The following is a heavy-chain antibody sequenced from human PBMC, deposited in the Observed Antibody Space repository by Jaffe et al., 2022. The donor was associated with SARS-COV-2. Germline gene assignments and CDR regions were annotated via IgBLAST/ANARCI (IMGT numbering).Heavy chain of an antibody. Sequence: EVQLLESGGGLVQPGGSLRLSCAASGFTFRSYAMIWVRQAPEKGLEYVSSIDGSGAHTSYADSVRGRFTVSRDNSKTTLYLQMNSLRAEDTALYYCAKEVTYSGYPGMDVWGHGTAVTVSS. J-gene: IGHJ6*02. V-gene: IGHV3-23*01. CDR3: AKEVTYSGYPGMDV. CDR2: IDGSGAHT. CDR1: GFTFRSYA. D-gene: IGHD5-12*01.